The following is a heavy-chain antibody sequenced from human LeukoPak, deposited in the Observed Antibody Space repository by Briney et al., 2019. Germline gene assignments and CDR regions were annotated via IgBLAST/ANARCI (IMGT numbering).Heavy chain of an antibody. CDR3: AKDGGLWVSAHWGDS. V-gene: IGHV3-23*01. CDR2: ITTSDGNT. J-gene: IGHJ4*02. CDR1: GFTFSSYT. D-gene: IGHD7-27*01. Sequence: GGSLRLSCAASGFTFSSYTMSWVRQAPGKGLEWVSTITTSDGNTYYADSVKGRFTVSRDNSKNTLYLQMNSLRAEDTAVYYCAKDGGLWVSAHWGDSWGRGTLVTASS.